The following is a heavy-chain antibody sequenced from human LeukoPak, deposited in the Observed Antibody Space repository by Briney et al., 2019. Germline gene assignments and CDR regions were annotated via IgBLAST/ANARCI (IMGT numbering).Heavy chain of an antibody. CDR3: AKDGGLWVSAHWGDS. V-gene: IGHV3-23*01. CDR2: ITTSDGNT. J-gene: IGHJ4*02. CDR1: GFTFSSYT. D-gene: IGHD7-27*01. Sequence: GGSLRLSCAASGFTFSSYTMSWVRQAPGKGLEWVSTITTSDGNTYYADSVKGRFTVSRDNSKNTLYLQMNSLRAEDTAVYYCAKDGGLWVSAHWGDSWGRGTLVTASS.